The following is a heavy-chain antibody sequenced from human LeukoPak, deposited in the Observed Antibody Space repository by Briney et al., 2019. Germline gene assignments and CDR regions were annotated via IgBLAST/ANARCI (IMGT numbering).Heavy chain of an antibody. V-gene: IGHV1-18*01. CDR1: GYTFTSYG. Sequence: ASVKVSCKASGYTFTSYGISWVRQAPGQGLEWMGWISAYNGNTNYAQKLQGRVTMTTDTSTSTAYMELRSLRSDDTAVYYYARDSPVNYYGSGSYSTTTMYYYYYGMDVWGQGTTVTVSS. CDR2: ISAYNGNT. J-gene: IGHJ6*02. CDR3: ARDSPVNYYGSGSYSTTTMYYYYYGMDV. D-gene: IGHD3-10*01.